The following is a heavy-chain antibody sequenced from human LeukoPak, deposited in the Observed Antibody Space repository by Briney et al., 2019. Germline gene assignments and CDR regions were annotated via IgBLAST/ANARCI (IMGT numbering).Heavy chain of an antibody. Sequence: GGSLRLSCAASGFTFSGYAMNWVRQAPGKGLEWVSSINGGGNTFYADSVKGRFAIFRDNAKNSSYLQMNGLRAEDTAVYYCARDPAEADCWGQGTLVTVSS. V-gene: IGHV3-21*06. CDR2: INGGGNT. J-gene: IGHJ4*02. CDR1: GFTFSGYA. CDR3: ARDPAEADC.